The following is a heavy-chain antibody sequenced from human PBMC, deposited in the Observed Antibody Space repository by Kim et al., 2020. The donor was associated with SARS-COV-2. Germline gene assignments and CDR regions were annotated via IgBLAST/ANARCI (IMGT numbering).Heavy chain of an antibody. D-gene: IGHD1-26*01. CDR1: EFSLSDSY. V-gene: IGHV3-11*01. CDR2: ISHTSRTI. J-gene: IGHJ4*01. Sequence: GGSLRLSCEASEFSLSDSYINWIRQTPEKGLEWLSYISHTSRTIYYADSVRGRFTISRDNAKRSAFLQMDNLRIEDTGTYYCAGRVWDGHGYPLFDFWGQGTLISVSS. CDR3: AGRVWDGHGYPLFDF.